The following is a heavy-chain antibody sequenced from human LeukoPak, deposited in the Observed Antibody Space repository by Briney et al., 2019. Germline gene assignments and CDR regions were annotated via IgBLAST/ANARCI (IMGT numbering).Heavy chain of an antibody. J-gene: IGHJ4*02. Sequence: PSETLSLTCTVSGDSISSGDYYWSWIRQPAGKGLEWIGRISSSGSTNYNPSLKSRVTISVDTSTNQFSLKLSSVTAADTAVYFCARGGRLLGKFDYWGQGTLVTVSS. CDR3: ARGGRLLGKFDY. CDR2: ISSSGST. V-gene: IGHV4-61*02. D-gene: IGHD3-22*01. CDR1: GDSISSGDYY.